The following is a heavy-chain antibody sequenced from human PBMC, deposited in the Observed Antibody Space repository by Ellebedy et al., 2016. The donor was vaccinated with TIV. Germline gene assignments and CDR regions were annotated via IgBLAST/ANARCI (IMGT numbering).Heavy chain of an antibody. V-gene: IGHV3-66*01. J-gene: IGHJ5*02. CDR3: ARDPGGGGDFGDNWFDP. Sequence: PGGSLRLSCEASGIIVSDYFMNWVRQAPGKGLEWVSVLYPDAQTNYTDSVNGRFIVSRDSFKNTLYLQMNSLTTEDTAVYYCARDPGGGGDFGDNWFDPWGQGTLVTVSS. CDR1: GIIVSDYF. CDR2: LYPDAQT. D-gene: IGHD2-21*01.